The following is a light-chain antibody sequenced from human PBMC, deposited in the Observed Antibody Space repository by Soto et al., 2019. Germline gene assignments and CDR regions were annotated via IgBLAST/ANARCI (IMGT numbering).Light chain of an antibody. CDR2: GAS. CDR3: QQYNNWPPWT. J-gene: IGKJ1*01. V-gene: IGKV3-15*01. Sequence: EIVMTQSPATLSVSPGERATLSCRASQSVSSNLAWYQQKPDQAPRLLIYGASTRATGIPARFSGSGSGTEFTLTISSLQSEDFAVYYCQQYNNWPPWTCGQGNKVEIK. CDR1: QSVSSN.